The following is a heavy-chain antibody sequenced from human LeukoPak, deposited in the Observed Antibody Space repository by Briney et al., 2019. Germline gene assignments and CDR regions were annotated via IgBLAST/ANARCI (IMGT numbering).Heavy chain of an antibody. D-gene: IGHD3-22*01. Sequence: PGGPLRLSCAASGFTFSSYAMHWVRQAPGKGLEWVAVISYDGSNKYYADSVKGRFTISRDNSKNTLYLQMNSLRAEDTAVYYCARVDNYYDSSGYDYFDYWGQGTLVTVSS. CDR2: ISYDGSNK. V-gene: IGHV3-30-3*01. CDR1: GFTFSSYA. CDR3: ARVDNYYDSSGYDYFDY. J-gene: IGHJ4*02.